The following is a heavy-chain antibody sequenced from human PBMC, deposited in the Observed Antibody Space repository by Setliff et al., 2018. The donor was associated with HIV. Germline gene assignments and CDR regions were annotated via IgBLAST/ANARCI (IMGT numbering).Heavy chain of an antibody. Sequence: PGGSLRLSCAASGFTFSNSWMHWVRQAPGKGLVWVSRINTDGSSATYADSVKGRFTISRDNARNTLFLQMNSLGVEDTALYYCGRDVHDAAADNWGRGTLVTVS. CDR2: INTDGSSA. J-gene: IGHJ4*02. V-gene: IGHV3-74*03. CDR3: GRDVHDAAADN. D-gene: IGHD6-13*01. CDR1: GFTFSNSW.